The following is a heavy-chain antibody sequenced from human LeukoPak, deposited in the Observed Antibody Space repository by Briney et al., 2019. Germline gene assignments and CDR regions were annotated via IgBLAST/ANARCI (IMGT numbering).Heavy chain of an antibody. D-gene: IGHD3-22*01. J-gene: IGHJ3*02. Sequence: ASVKVSCKASGYTFTGYYMHWVRQAPGQGLEWMGWINPNSGGTNYAQKFQGRVTMTRDTSISTAYMELSRLRSDDTAVYYCAIHYYDSSGPTDAFDIWGQGTMVTASS. V-gene: IGHV1-2*02. CDR2: INPNSGGT. CDR1: GYTFTGYY. CDR3: AIHYYDSSGPTDAFDI.